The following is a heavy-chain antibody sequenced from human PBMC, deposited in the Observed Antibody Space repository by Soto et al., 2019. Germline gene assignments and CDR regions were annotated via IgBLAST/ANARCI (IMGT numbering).Heavy chain of an antibody. V-gene: IGHV4-4*02. D-gene: IGHD6-19*01. CDR1: SGSISSSNW. Sequence: PSETLSLTCAVSSGSISSSNWWSWVRQPPGKGLEWIGEIYHSGSTNYNPSLKSRVTISVDKSKNQFSLKLSSVTAADTTVYYCASLTYSSGTFDYWGQGTLVTVSS. J-gene: IGHJ4*02. CDR3: ASLTYSSGTFDY. CDR2: IYHSGST.